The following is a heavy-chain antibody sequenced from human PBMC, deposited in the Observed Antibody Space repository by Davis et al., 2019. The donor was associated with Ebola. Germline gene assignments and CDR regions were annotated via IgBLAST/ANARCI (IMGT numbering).Heavy chain of an antibody. J-gene: IGHJ4*02. CDR3: VRVSRQLVPTFDY. CDR1: GYSISSGYY. CDR2: IYHSGST. V-gene: IGHV4-38-2*02. D-gene: IGHD6-13*01. Sequence: SETLSLTCTVSGYSISSGYYWGWIRQPPGKGLEWIGSIYHSGSTYYNPSLKSRVTISVDTSKNHFSLKLSSVTAADTAVYFCVRVSRQLVPTFDYWGQGTLVTVSS.